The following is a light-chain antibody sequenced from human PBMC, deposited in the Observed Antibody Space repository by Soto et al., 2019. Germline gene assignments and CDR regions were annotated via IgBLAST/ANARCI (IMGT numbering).Light chain of an antibody. CDR3: CSFAGSGYV. CDR1: SSDVGGYNF. V-gene: IGLV2-8*01. J-gene: IGLJ1*01. CDR2: EVS. Sequence: QSVLPQPPSASGSLGQSVTISCTGTSSDVGGYNFVSWFQQRPGEAPKLLIYEVSNRPSGVPDRFSGSKSGNTASLTVSGLQADDEADYYCCSFAGSGYVFGSGTKVTVI.